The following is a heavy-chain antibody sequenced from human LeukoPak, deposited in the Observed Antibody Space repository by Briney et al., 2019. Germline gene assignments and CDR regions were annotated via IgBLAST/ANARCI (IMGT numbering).Heavy chain of an antibody. CDR1: GFTFRTYW. J-gene: IGHJ5*02. V-gene: IGHV3-74*01. D-gene: IGHD3-16*01. CDR2: INTDGSGT. CDR3: ARAKPGGNWFEP. Sequence: GGSLRLSCAASGFTFRTYWMHWVRQAPGKGLLWVSRINTDGSGTIYADSVKGRFTISRDNANNTLYLQMNSLRAEDTALYYCARAKPGGNWFEPWGQGTLVTVSS.